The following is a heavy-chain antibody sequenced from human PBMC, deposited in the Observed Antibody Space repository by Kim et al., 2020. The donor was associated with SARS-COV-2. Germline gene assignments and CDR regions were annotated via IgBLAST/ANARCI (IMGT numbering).Heavy chain of an antibody. CDR2: IYAGTSDT. J-gene: IGHJ3*02. D-gene: IGHD3-16*01. CDR1: GYSFTSYW. CDR3: ARRLGGGNPGHTFDM. V-gene: IGHV5-51*01. Sequence: GESLKISCKGSGYSFTSYWIGWVRQMPGKGLEWMGVIYAGTSDTRYSPSFQGQVTISADKSISTAYLQWSSLKASDTAMYYCARRLGGGNPGHTFDMWGQGTMVTVSS.